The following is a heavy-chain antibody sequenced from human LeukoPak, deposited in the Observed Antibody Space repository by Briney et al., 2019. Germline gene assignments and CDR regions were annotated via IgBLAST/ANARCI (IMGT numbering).Heavy chain of an antibody. V-gene: IGHV1-46*01. D-gene: IGHD6-13*01. Sequence: GASVKVSCKASGYTFTSSYMHWVRQAPGQGLEWMGIINPSGGSTSYAQKFQGRVTMTRDTSTSTVYMELSSLRSEDTAVYYCARCRAAAARGANCFEPWGQGTLVTVSS. CDR2: INPSGGST. CDR1: GYTFTSSY. CDR3: ARCRAAAARGANCFEP. J-gene: IGHJ5*02.